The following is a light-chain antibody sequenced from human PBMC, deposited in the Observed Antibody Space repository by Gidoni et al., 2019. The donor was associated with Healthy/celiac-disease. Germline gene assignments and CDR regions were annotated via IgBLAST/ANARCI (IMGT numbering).Light chain of an antibody. CDR3: SSYTSSSTVV. J-gene: IGLJ2*01. V-gene: IGLV2-14*03. Sequence: QSARTQSASVSGSPGQSITTSCTGTSSDVGGYNYVSWYQQHPGKAPKPMIYDVSNRPSGVSNRFSGSKSGNTASLTISGLQAEDEADYYCSSYTSSSTVVFGGGTKLTVL. CDR2: DVS. CDR1: SSDVGGYNY.